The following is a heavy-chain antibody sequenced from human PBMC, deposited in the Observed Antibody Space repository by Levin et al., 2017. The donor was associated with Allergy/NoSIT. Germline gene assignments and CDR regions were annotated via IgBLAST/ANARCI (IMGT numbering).Heavy chain of an antibody. CDR1: GFTFSSYS. CDR3: ARDLSGLLIPGYYYYGMDV. J-gene: IGHJ6*02. CDR2: ISSSSSYI. V-gene: IGHV3-21*01. Sequence: GGSLRLSCAASGFTFSSYSMNWVRQAPGKGLEWVSSISSSSSYIYYADSVKGRFTISRDNAKNSLYLQMNSLRAEDTAVYYCARDLSGLLIPGYYYYGMDVWGQGTTVTVSS. D-gene: IGHD2/OR15-2a*01.